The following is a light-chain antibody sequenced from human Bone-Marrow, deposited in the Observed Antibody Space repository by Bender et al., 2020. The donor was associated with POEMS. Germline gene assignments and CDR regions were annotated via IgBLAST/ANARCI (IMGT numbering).Light chain of an antibody. CDR1: SMDIGAYTF. CDR3: CSYAGSRSFVV. Sequence: QSALTQPVSVSGSPGQSITISCTGTSMDIGAYTFVSWYQQRPGQALKLMIYEVTKRPSGISNRFSASKSGHTASLTISGLQAEDEADYYCCSYAGSRSFVVLGGGTKLTVL. J-gene: IGLJ2*01. CDR2: EVT. V-gene: IGLV2-23*02.